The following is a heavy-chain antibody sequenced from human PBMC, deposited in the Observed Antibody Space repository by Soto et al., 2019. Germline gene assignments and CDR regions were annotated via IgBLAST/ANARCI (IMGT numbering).Heavy chain of an antibody. Sequence: QVQLVQSGAEVKEPGDSVRVSCEASGYTFTAYYIHWVRQDPGQGLEWMGWINPKFGDTTYAQDFQGRVSMTRDISISTVYMELSRLTSDDTAIYYCARNMDYYYGPGSGNGHGFWGQGTTVTVFS. J-gene: IGHJ6*02. CDR1: GYTFTAYY. CDR3: ARNMDYYYGPGSGNGHGF. D-gene: IGHD3-10*01. V-gene: IGHV1-2*02. CDR2: INPKFGDT.